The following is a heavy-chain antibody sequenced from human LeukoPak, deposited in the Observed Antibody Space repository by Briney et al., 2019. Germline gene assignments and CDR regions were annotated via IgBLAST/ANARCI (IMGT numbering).Heavy chain of an antibody. J-gene: IGHJ4*02. Sequence: PGGSLRLSCAASGFTVSSNYMSWVRQAPGKGLEWVSVIYSGGSTYYADSVKGRFTISRDNSKNTLYLQMNSLRAEDTALYYCAKDIESPYIVATRNFDYWGQGTLVTVSS. V-gene: IGHV3-53*05. CDR3: AKDIESPYIVATRNFDY. CDR1: GFTVSSNY. CDR2: IYSGGST. D-gene: IGHD5-12*01.